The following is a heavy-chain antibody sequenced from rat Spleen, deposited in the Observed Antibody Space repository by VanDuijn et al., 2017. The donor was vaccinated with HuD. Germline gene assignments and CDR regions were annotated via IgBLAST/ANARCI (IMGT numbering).Heavy chain of an antibody. J-gene: IGHJ3*01. CDR2: IIYDGSRT. V-gene: IGHV5-7*01. D-gene: IGHD4-3*01. Sequence: EVQLVESGGGLVQPGRSLKLSCAASGFTFSSFPMAWVRQAPKKGLEWVASIIYDGSRTYYRDSVKGRFTISRDNAKSTLYLQMDSLRSEDTATYYCTRHDYSGVITNWFAYWGQGTLVTVSS. CDR3: TRHDYSGVITNWFAY. CDR1: GFTFSSFP.